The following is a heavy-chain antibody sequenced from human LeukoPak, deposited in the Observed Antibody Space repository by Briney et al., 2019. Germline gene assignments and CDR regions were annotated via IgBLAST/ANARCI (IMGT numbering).Heavy chain of an antibody. D-gene: IGHD6-13*01. V-gene: IGHV4-61*08. Sequence: PSQTLSLTCTVSGGSISSGGYYWSWIRQPPGKGLEWIGHIFYSGSTNYNPSLKSRVTISVDTSKNQFSLKLSSMTAADTAVYYCAREAPYSSNYDYWGQGTLVTVSS. CDR1: GGSISSGGYY. CDR2: IFYSGST. CDR3: AREAPYSSNYDY. J-gene: IGHJ4*02.